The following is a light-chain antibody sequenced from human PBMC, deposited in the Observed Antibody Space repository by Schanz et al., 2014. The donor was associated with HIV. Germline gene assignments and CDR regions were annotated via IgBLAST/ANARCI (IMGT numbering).Light chain of an antibody. V-gene: IGLV2-8*01. CDR2: EVS. J-gene: IGLJ1*01. Sequence: QSALTQPPSASGSPGQSVTISCTGTGSDIGGYNYVSWYQQHPGKAPKLMIYEVSERPSGVPDRFSGSKSGNTASLTVSGLQADDEADYYCNSYSHSNTYVFGSGTKLTVL. CDR1: GSDIGGYNY. CDR3: NSYSHSNTYV.